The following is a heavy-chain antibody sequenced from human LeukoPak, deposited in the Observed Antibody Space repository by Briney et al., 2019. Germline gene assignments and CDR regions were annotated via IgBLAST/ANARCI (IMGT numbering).Heavy chain of an antibody. D-gene: IGHD1-1*01. V-gene: IGHV3-48*03. J-gene: IGHJ4*02. CDR3: ARGPEPHTSNWYRVFDY. Sequence: GGSLRLSCAASGFTFSSYEMNWVRQAPGKGLEWMSYIGNSGSFGTIYYADSVKGRFTISRDNSKNSLYLQMNSLRAEDTAVYYCARGPEPHTSNWYRVFDYWGQGILVTVSS. CDR2: IGNSGSFGTI. CDR1: GFTFSSYE.